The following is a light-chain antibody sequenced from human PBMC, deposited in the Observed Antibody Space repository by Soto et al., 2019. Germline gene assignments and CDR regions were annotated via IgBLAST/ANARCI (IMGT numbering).Light chain of an antibody. V-gene: IGKV3-15*01. CDR2: AAS. J-gene: IGKJ1*01. CDR1: QSVNRN. CDR3: QQYNNWWT. Sequence: EIVMTQSPATLSVSPGERATLSCRASQSVNRNLAWYQQKPGQAPRLLIYAASTRATGIPARFSGSGSETEFTLTISILQSEDFAIYYCQQYNNWWTFGQGTKVEI.